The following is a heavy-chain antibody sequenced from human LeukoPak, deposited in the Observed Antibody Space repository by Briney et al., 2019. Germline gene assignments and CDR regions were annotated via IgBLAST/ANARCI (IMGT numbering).Heavy chain of an antibody. CDR1: GGFFSGYY. J-gene: IGHJ4*02. CDR3: ARTRFGELSDY. D-gene: IGHD3-10*01. CDR2: INHSGST. V-gene: IGHV4-34*01. Sequence: KPSETLSLTCAVYGGFFSGYYWSWIRQPPGKGLEWIGEINHSGSTNYNPSLKSRVTISVDTSKNQFSLKLSSVTAADTAVYYCARTRFGELSDYWGQGTLVTVSS.